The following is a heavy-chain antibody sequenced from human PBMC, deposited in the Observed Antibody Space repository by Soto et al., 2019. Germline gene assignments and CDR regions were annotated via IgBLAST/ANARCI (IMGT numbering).Heavy chain of an antibody. CDR2: ISAYNGNT. CDR1: GYTFTSYG. V-gene: IGHV1-18*01. D-gene: IGHD1-1*01. CDR3: ARDFRGLQTGPRDY. J-gene: IGHJ4*02. Sequence: ASVKVSCKASGYTFTSYGISWVRQAPGQGLEWMGWISAYNGNTNYAQKLQGRVTMTTDTSTSTAYMELRSLRSDDTAVYYCARDFRGLQTGPRDYWGQGTLVTVSS.